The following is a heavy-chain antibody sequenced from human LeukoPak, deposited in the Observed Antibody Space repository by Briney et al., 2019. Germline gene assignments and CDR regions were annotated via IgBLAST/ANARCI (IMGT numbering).Heavy chain of an antibody. J-gene: IGHJ6*02. D-gene: IGHD3-10*01. CDR2: FYGGAGT. CDR3: ARDGGSGTPHLSYYYYGMDV. V-gene: IGHV3-53*01. Sequence: GGSLRLSCAASGFTVSSTCISWVRQAPGKGLEWVSFFYGGAGTYYADSVKGRFTISTDTSKNTLHLQMNSLRAEDTAVYYCARDGGSGTPHLSYYYYGMDVWGQGTMVTVSS. CDR1: GFTVSSTC.